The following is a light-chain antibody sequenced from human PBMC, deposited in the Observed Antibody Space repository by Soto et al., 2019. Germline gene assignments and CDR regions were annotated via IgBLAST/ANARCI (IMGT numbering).Light chain of an antibody. Sequence: QSVLTQSPSASASLGASVNLTCTLTGGHSTYSIGWHQQQPQRGPRFLMRLNSDGSHSKGDGIPGRFSGSSSGAERFLTISSLQSEDEADYYCQTWGRGIVVFGGGTKLTVL. V-gene: IGLV4-69*02. J-gene: IGLJ2*01. CDR3: QTWGRGIVV. CDR1: GGHSTYS. CDR2: LNSDGSH.